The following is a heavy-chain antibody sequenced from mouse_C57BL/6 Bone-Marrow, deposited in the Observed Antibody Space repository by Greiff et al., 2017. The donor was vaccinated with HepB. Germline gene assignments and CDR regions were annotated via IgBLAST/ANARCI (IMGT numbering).Heavy chain of an antibody. CDR3: ARRELGEGYWYFDV. Sequence: QVQLQQSGAELVKPGASVKLSCKASGYTFTSYWMQWVKQRPGQGLEWIGEIDPSASYTNYNQKFKGKATLTADTSSSTAYMQLSSLTSEDSAVYYCARRELGEGYWYFDVWGTGTTVTVSS. V-gene: IGHV1-50*01. CDR2: IDPSASYT. J-gene: IGHJ1*03. CDR1: GYTFTSYW. D-gene: IGHD4-1*01.